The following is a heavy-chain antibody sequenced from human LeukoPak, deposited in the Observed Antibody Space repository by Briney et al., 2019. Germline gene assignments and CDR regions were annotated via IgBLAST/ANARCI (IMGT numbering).Heavy chain of an antibody. J-gene: IGHJ4*02. CDR2: ISYDGSNK. V-gene: IGHV3-30-3*01. D-gene: IGHD6-13*01. CDR1: GFTFSSYA. Sequence: GRSLRLSCAASGFTFSSYAMHWVRQAPGKGLEWVAVISYDGSNKYYADSVKGRFTISKDNSKNTLYLQMNSLRAEDTAVYYCAKDLLAAADLDYWGQGTLVTVSS. CDR3: AKDLLAAADLDY.